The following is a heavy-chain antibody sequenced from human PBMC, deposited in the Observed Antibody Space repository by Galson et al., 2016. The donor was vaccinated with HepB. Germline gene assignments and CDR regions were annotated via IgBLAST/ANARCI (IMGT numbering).Heavy chain of an antibody. V-gene: IGHV3-48*02. CDR3: ARGFFYYYDSDAFDM. D-gene: IGHD3-22*01. CDR2: IGGSGSNI. CDR1: GFTFSNYN. Sequence: SLRLSCAASGFTFSNYNMNWVRQAPGKGLERLAYIGGSGSNIYYADSVMDRFTISRDNAETSLFLQMDSLRDEDTAVYYCARGFFYYYDSDAFDMWGQGTMVTVSS. J-gene: IGHJ3*02.